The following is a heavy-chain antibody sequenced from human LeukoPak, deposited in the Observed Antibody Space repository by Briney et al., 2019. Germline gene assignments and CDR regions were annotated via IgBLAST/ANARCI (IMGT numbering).Heavy chain of an antibody. Sequence: ASVKVSYKASGYTFTNYYITWVRQATGQGLEWLEWMNPDTGETDYAQKFQGRITITRNTSLNTAYMDLSSLKSRDTAVYCCARGFTMMEIWGQGTLVAVSS. CDR3: ARGFTMMEI. CDR2: MNPDTGET. CDR1: GYTFTNYY. J-gene: IGHJ4*02. D-gene: IGHD3-22*01. V-gene: IGHV1-8*03.